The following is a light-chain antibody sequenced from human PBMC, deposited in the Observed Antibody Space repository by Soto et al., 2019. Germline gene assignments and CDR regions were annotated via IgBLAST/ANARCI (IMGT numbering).Light chain of an antibody. CDR1: SSDVGNYNL. J-gene: IGLJ1*01. CDR2: EGS. Sequence: QSALTQPAYVSCSPGQSITISCTGTSSDVGNYNLVSWYQQHPGKAPKLMIYEGSKRPSGVSNRFSGSKSDNTASLTISGLQAEDEAHYYCCPYARGSTYVFGTGTKVTV. CDR3: CPYARGSTYV. V-gene: IGLV2-23*01.